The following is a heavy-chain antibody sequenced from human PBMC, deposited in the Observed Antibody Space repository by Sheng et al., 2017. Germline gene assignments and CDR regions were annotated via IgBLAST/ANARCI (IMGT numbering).Heavy chain of an antibody. D-gene: IGHD6-19*01. Sequence: QVQLQESGPGLVKPSETLSLTCAVSGYSISSGYYWGWIRQPPRKGLEWIGSIYHSGSTYYNPSLKSRVTISVDTSKNQFSLKLSSVTAADTAVYYCARDSEQWLVLGYFDYWGQGTLVTVSS. J-gene: IGHJ4*02. CDR1: GYSISSGYY. V-gene: IGHV4-38-2*02. CDR3: ARDSEQWLVLGYFDY. CDR2: IYHSGST.